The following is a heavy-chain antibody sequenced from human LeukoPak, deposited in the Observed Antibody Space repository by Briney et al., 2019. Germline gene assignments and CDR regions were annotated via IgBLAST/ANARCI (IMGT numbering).Heavy chain of an antibody. V-gene: IGHV1-24*01. Sequence: ASVKVSCKVSGYTLTELSMHWVRQAPGKGLEWMGGFDPEEGEAIYAQTFQGRVTMTEDTSTDTAYMELSSLRSGDTAVYYCARDNDSRDPPHFDYWGQGTLVTVSS. CDR3: ARDNDSRDPPHFDY. CDR1: GYTLTELS. CDR2: FDPEEGEA. J-gene: IGHJ4*02. D-gene: IGHD3-16*01.